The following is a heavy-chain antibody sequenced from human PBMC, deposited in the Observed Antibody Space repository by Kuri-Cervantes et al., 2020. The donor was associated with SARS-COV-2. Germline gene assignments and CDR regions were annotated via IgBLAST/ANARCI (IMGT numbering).Heavy chain of an antibody. J-gene: IGHJ5*02. V-gene: IGHV3-9*01. CDR1: GFTFDDYA. CDR3: AKDIREQLVXXVGWFDP. Sequence: GGSLRLSCAASGFTFDDYAMHWVRQAPGKGLEWVSGISWNSGSIGYADSVKGRFTISRDNAKNSLYLQMNSLRAEDTALYYCAKDIREQLVXXVGWFDPWGQGTLVTVSS. D-gene: IGHD6-6*01. CDR2: ISWNSGSI.